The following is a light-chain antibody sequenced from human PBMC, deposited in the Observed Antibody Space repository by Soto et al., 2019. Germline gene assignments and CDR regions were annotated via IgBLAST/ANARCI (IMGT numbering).Light chain of an antibody. Sequence: DIQMTQSPSSLSASVGDRVTITCRTSQSVSIYVNWYQQKPGKAPILLIYASSSLQSGVPSRFSGSRSGTDFTLTVSSLQPEDVATYYCQKYNGVPLTFGPGTKVDI. CDR1: QSVSIY. J-gene: IGKJ3*01. CDR3: QKYNGVPLT. CDR2: ASS. V-gene: IGKV1-39*01.